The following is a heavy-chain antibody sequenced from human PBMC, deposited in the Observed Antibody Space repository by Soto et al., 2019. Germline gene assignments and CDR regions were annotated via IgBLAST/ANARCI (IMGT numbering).Heavy chain of an antibody. CDR1: GFTFSNAW. CDR2: IKSKVDSATT. Sequence: GGSLRLSCAAPGFTFSNAWMSWVRQAPGKGLEWVGRIKSKVDSATTDYAAPVKGRFSVSRDDSRNTLYLQMNSLKIEDTAVYYCTTDDPINRNWGQGTLVTVSS. CDR3: TTDDPINRN. V-gene: IGHV3-15*01. J-gene: IGHJ4*02.